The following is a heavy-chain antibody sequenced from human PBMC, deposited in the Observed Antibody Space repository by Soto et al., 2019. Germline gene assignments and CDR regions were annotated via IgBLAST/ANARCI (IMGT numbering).Heavy chain of an antibody. CDR2: MWSDGSNE. CDR3: AKENGQIDY. CDR1: GFTFSRYG. J-gene: IGHJ4*02. V-gene: IGHV3-33*06. Sequence: QVQLVESGGGVVQPGRSLRLSCAASGFTFSRYGMHWVRQAPGKGLEWVAVMWSDGSNEYNEDSGKGRFTISRDNSKNTLYLQLNSLRAEDTAVYYCAKENGQIDYWGQGTLVTVSS.